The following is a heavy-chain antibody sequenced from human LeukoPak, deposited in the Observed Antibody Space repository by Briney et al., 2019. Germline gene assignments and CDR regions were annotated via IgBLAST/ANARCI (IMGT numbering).Heavy chain of an antibody. CDR3: ARDPVAGTGTDS. D-gene: IGHD6-13*01. CDR2: VYYSATT. Sequence: SETLSLTCTVSGDSISDINYYWGWIRQPPGKGLEWIATVYYSATTYSNPSLKSRVTISVDSSKNEFSLKVTSVTAAATAVYYCARDPVAGTGTDSWGQGTLVTVSS. CDR1: GDSISDINYY. J-gene: IGHJ4*02. V-gene: IGHV4-39*07.